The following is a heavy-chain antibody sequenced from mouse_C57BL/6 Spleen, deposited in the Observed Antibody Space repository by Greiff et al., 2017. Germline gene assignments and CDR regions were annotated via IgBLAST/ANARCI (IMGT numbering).Heavy chain of an antibody. J-gene: IGHJ1*03. CDR3: TRGGDEEVYGDFGG. D-gene: IGHD2-13*01. CDR1: GYTFTSYW. Sequence: QVQLQQPGAELVKPGASVKMSCKASGYTFTSYWITWVKQRPGQGLEWIGVIYPGSGSTNYNAKFKSKATLTVDTSSSTAYMQLSSLTSEDSAVYYCTRGGDEEVYGDFGGWGTGTTVTSAS. CDR2: IYPGSGST. V-gene: IGHV1-55*01.